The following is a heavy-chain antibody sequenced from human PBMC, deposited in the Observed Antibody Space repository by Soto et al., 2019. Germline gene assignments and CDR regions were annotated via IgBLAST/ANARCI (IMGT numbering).Heavy chain of an antibody. CDR2: INHIGTT. D-gene: IGHD6-19*01. V-gene: IGHV4-34*01. CDR1: GGSFSGYY. CDR3: ARFDSSGWYFDY. J-gene: IGHJ4*02. Sequence: SETLSLTCAVYGGSFSGYYWSWIRQPPGKGLQWIGKINHIGTTNYNPSLKSRVTISVDTSKNQISLKLSSVTAAYTAVYYCARFDSSGWYFDYWGQGNLVTGST.